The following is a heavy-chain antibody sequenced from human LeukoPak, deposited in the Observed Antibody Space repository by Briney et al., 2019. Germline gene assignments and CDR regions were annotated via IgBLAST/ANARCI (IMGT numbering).Heavy chain of an antibody. J-gene: IGHJ4*02. CDR1: GGSFSGYY. V-gene: IGHV4-34*01. Sequence: SETLSLTCAVYGGSFSGYYWSWIRQPPGKGLEWIGEINHSGSTNYNPSLKSRVTISVDTSKSQFSLKLSSVTAADTAVYYCARGLSPNYFDYWGQGTLVTVSS. CDR3: ARGLSPNYFDY. CDR2: INHSGST.